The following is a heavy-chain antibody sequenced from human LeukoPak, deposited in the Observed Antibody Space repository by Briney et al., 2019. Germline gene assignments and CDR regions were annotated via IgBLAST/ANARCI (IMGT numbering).Heavy chain of an antibody. CDR2: INTDGTVT. Sequence: PGGSLRLSCAASGFTLGKHWMRWVRQAPGKGLESVSRINTDGTVTTYADSVKGRFTVSRDNADNTMFLQMNSVRDEDTAVYYCATKQWLAPPPDSWGQGTPVTVSS. CDR1: GFTLGKHW. D-gene: IGHD6-19*01. J-gene: IGHJ4*02. V-gene: IGHV3-74*01. CDR3: ATKQWLAPPPDS.